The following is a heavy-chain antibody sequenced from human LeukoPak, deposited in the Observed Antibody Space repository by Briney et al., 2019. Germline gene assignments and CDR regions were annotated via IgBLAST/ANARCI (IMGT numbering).Heavy chain of an antibody. V-gene: IGHV3-23*01. J-gene: IGHJ6*02. CDR2: IRGSGGAT. CDR1: GFTFSRCA. Sequence: GGSLRLSCAASGFTFSRCAMSWVRQAPGQGLEWVSGIRGSGGATLYADSVKGRFTISRDNSKNTLYLQMNSLRAEDTAVYYCAKEGVYYGSGMDVWGLGTTVTVSS. CDR3: AKEGVYYGSGMDV. D-gene: IGHD3-10*01.